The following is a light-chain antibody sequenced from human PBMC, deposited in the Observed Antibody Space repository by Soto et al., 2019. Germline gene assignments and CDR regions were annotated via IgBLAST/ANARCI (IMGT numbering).Light chain of an antibody. CDR1: QSISSW. V-gene: IGKV1-5*03. J-gene: IGKJ1*01. Sequence: DIQMTQSPSTLSASVGDRVTITCRASQSISSWLAWYRQKPGEAPKLLIYEVSTLERGVRSRFSGSGSGTAITLTIGSLQPDDFATFYCEQYNSYSRTFGQGTKVEVK. CDR2: EVS. CDR3: EQYNSYSRT.